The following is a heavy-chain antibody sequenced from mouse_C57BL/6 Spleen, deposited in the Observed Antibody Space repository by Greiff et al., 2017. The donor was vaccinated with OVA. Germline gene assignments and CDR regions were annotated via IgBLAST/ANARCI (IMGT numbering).Heavy chain of an antibody. D-gene: IGHD6-5*01. CDR1: GFTFSSYA. CDR2: ISSGGDYI. J-gene: IGHJ1*03. Sequence: EVHLVESGEGLVKPGGSLKLSCAASGFTFSSYAMSWVRQTPEQRLEWVAYISSGGDYIYYAETVKGRFTISRDNARNTLYLQMSSLKSEDTAMYYCTGGPKPSAYWYFDVWGTGTTVTVSS. CDR3: TGGPKPSAYWYFDV. V-gene: IGHV5-9-1*02.